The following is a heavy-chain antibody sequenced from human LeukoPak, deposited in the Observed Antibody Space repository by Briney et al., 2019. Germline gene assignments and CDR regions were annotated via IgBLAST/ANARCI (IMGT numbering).Heavy chain of an antibody. J-gene: IGHJ4*02. D-gene: IGHD1-26*01. Sequence: GGSLRLSCAASGFTFDDYGMSWVRQAPGKGLEWVSGINWNGGSTGYADSVKGRFTISRDNAKNSLYLQMNSLRAEDTASYYCARDGSYYALDYWGQGTLVTVSS. V-gene: IGHV3-20*04. CDR2: INWNGGST. CDR3: ARDGSYYALDY. CDR1: GFTFDDYG.